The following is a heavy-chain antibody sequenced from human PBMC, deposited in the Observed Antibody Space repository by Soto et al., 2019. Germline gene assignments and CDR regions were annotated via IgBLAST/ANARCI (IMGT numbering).Heavy chain of an antibody. V-gene: IGHV3-23*01. CDR2: ISGSAYTT. J-gene: IGHJ4*02. Sequence: GGSLRLSCAASGFIFPRYGMSWVRQAPGKGLEWVSVISGSAYTTYYADSVKGRFTISRDDSRNTLYLQMNSLRAEDTAVYYCARESSSGYGFGYWGQGTLVTVSS. D-gene: IGHD3-22*01. CDR1: GFIFPRYG. CDR3: ARESSSGYGFGY.